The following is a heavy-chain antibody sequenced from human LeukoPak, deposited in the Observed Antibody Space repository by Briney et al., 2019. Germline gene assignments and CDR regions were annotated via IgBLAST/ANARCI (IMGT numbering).Heavy chain of an antibody. CDR1: GDSINSLDL. Sequence: SETLSLTCTVSGDSINSLDLWSWVRQPPGKGLEWIGEMYLSGTTHSNPSVKSRVTISIDKSKNQFFLNLSSVTAADTAVYYCAGLVGRYSSGLYYYYFDYWGQGTLVTVS. J-gene: IGHJ4*02. CDR2: MYLSGTT. V-gene: IGHV4-4*02. D-gene: IGHD3-22*01. CDR3: AGLVGRYSSGLYYYYFDY.